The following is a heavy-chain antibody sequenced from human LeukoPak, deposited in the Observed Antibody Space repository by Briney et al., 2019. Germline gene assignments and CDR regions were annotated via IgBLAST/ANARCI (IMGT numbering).Heavy chain of an antibody. CDR1: GFTFSSYW. Sequence: GGSLRLSCAASGFTFSSYWMHWVRQAPGKGLEWVAVIWHDGSNKYYADSVKGRFTISRDNSKNTLYLQMNSLRAEDTAVYYCASEAYCGSDCYEAFDSWGQGTLVTVSP. V-gene: IGHV3-33*08. CDR2: IWHDGSNK. D-gene: IGHD2-21*02. CDR3: ASEAYCGSDCYEAFDS. J-gene: IGHJ4*02.